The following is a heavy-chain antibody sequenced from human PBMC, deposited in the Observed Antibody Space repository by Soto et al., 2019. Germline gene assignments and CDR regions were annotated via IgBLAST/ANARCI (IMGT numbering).Heavy chain of an antibody. Sequence: GGSLRLSCAASGFTFSSYAMSWVRQAPGKGLEWVSAISGSGGSTYYADSVKGRFTISRDNSKSTLYLQMNSLRAEDTAVYYCAKDPYCGGDCYLAYFDYWGQGTLVTVSS. CDR2: ISGSGGST. D-gene: IGHD2-21*01. J-gene: IGHJ4*02. CDR3: AKDPYCGGDCYLAYFDY. CDR1: GFTFSSYA. V-gene: IGHV3-23*01.